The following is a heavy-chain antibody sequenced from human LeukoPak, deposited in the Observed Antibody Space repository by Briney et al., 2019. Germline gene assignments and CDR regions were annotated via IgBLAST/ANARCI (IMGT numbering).Heavy chain of an antibody. D-gene: IGHD4-23*01. CDR2: ISYDGRNK. V-gene: IGHV3-30*04. J-gene: IGHJ4*02. CDR3: ARELDYGGSSGMGY. Sequence: GGSLRLSCAASGFTFSGYNMHWVRQAPGRGLEWVAVISYDGRNKYYADSVKGRFTISRDNSKNTLYLQMNSLRAEDTAVYHCARELDYGGSSGMGYWGQGTLVTVSS. CDR1: GFTFSGYN.